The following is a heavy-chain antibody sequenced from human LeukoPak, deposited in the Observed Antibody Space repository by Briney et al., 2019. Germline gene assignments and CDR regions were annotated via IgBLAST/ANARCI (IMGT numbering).Heavy chain of an antibody. CDR3: ARYGIPPANRFDP. D-gene: IGHD5-18*01. Sequence: SETLSLTCTVSGGSISSGGYYWSWIRQHPGKGLEWIGYIYYSGSTYYNPSLKSRVTISVDTSKNQFSLKLSSVTAADTAVYYCARYGIPPANRFDPWGQGTLVTVSS. CDR1: GGSISSGGYY. J-gene: IGHJ5*02. V-gene: IGHV4-31*03. CDR2: IYYSGST.